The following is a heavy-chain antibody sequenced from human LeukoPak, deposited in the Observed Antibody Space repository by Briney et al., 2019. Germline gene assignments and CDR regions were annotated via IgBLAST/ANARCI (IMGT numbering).Heavy chain of an antibody. J-gene: IGHJ4*02. V-gene: IGHV3-33*01. CDR3: ARSEKVGATTSFLFDY. CDR1: GFTFSSYG. Sequence: PGGSLRLSCAASGFTFSSYGMHWVRQAPGKGLEWVAVIWYDGSNKYYADSVKGRFTISRDNPKNTLYLQMNSLRAEDTAVYYCARSEKVGATTSFLFDYWGQGTLVTVSS. CDR2: IWYDGSNK. D-gene: IGHD1-26*01.